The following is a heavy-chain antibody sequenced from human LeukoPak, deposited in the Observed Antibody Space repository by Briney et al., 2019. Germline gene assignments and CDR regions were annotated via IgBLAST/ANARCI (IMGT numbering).Heavy chain of an antibody. CDR1: GGSISSYY. CDR2: IYYSGST. Sequence: SETLSLTCTVSGGSISSYYWSWIRQPPGKGLEWSGYIYYSGSTNYNPSLKSRVTISVDTSNNQFSLKLSSVTAADTAVYYCARGGQQLVNWFDPWGQGTLVTVSS. CDR3: ARGGQQLVNWFDP. J-gene: IGHJ5*02. D-gene: IGHD6-13*01. V-gene: IGHV4-59*01.